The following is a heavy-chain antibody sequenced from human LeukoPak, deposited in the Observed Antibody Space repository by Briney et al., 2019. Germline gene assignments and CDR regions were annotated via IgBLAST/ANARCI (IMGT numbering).Heavy chain of an antibody. D-gene: IGHD2-2*01. V-gene: IGHV3-11*01. CDR2: ISGRSFSM. CDR1: GFSFNESY. CDR3: ARGKRRYAR. J-gene: IGHJ4*02. Sequence: SGGSLRLSCEASGFSFNESYMTWIRQAPGKGLEWVAYISGRSFSMYYADSVKGRFTISRDNDKNSLYLHMSGLKAEDTAVYFCARGKRRYARWGQGTLVTVSS.